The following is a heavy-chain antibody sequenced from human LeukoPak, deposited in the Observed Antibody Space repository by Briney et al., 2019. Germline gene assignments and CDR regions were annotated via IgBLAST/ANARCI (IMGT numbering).Heavy chain of an antibody. Sequence: PGGPLRLSCAASGFTVSSNYMSWVRQAPGKGLERVSVIYSGGSTYYADSVKGRFTISRDNSKNTLYLQMNSLRAEDTAVYYCARDRGKYDSWYYFDYWGQGTLVTVSS. CDR3: ARDRGKYDSWYYFDY. D-gene: IGHD3-22*01. V-gene: IGHV3-66*01. J-gene: IGHJ4*02. CDR2: IYSGGST. CDR1: GFTVSSNY.